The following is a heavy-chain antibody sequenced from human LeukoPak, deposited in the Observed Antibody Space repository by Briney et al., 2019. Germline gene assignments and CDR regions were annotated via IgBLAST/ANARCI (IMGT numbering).Heavy chain of an antibody. CDR3: AELGITMIGGV. CDR2: ISSSGSTI. Sequence: GGPLRLSCAASGFTFSSYSMNWVRQAPGKGLEGVSYISSSGSTIYYADSVKGRFTISRDNAKNSLYLQMNSLRAEDTAVYYCAELGITMIGGVWGKGTTVTTSS. D-gene: IGHD3-10*02. J-gene: IGHJ6*04. CDR1: GFTFSSYS. V-gene: IGHV3-48*04.